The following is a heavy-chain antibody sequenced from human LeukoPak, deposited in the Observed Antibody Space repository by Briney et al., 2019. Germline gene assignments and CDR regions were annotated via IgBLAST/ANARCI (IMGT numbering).Heavy chain of an antibody. V-gene: IGHV4-59*01. J-gene: IGHJ1*01. Sequence: SETLSLTCTVSGGSLSSYYWSWIRQPPGKGLEWIAYIYYSGNTKYNPFLKSRVTISVDTSKTQFSLKLSSVTAADTAVYFCARGSTIFGFLHWGQGTLVTVSS. CDR1: GGSLSSYY. CDR2: IYYSGNT. CDR3: ARGSTIFGFLH. D-gene: IGHD3-3*01.